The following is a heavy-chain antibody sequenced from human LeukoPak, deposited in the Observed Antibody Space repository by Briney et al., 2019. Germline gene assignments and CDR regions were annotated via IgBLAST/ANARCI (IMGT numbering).Heavy chain of an antibody. CDR3: ARRVPGTFYFDY. V-gene: IGHV5-51*01. J-gene: IGHJ4*02. CDR2: IYAGNSDA. D-gene: IGHD1-1*01. Sequence: GESLKISCQGFGYPFTTSWIGWVRQLPGKGLEWTAIIYAGNSDAKYSPSFQGQVSISTDRSISTAYLHWSSLKASDTAMYYCARRVPGTFYFDYWGQGTLVTVSS. CDR1: GYPFTTSW.